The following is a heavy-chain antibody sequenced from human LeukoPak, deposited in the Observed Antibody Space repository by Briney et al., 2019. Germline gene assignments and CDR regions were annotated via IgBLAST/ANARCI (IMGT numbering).Heavy chain of an antibody. CDR3: ASTERCSTTCPLDY. D-gene: IGHD2-2*01. J-gene: IGHJ4*02. V-gene: IGHV4-34*01. Sequence: PAETLSLTCAVYGGSFRGYYWSWLRQPPGKGLGWIGEINHSGSTNYNPSLKSRVTISLDTSMKKFSLKLNSVTAADTAVYYCASTERCSTTCPLDYWGQGTLVTVSS. CDR2: INHSGST. CDR1: GGSFRGYY.